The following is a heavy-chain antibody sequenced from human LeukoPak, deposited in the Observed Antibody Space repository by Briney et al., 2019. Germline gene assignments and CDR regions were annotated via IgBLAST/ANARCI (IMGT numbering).Heavy chain of an antibody. J-gene: IGHJ4*02. Sequence: GGSLRLSCAASGFTFSSYAMSWVRQAPGKGLEWVSAISGSGGSTYYADSVKGRFTISRDTSKNTLYLQMNSLRAEDTAVYYCAKDQGRYYDSSGYYPYDYWGQGTLVTVSS. CDR1: GFTFSSYA. D-gene: IGHD3-22*01. CDR2: ISGSGGST. V-gene: IGHV3-23*01. CDR3: AKDQGRYYDSSGYYPYDY.